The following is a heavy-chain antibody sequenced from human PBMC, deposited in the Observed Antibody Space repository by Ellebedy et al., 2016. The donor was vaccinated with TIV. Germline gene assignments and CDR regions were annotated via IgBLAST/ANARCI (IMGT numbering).Heavy chain of an antibody. CDR2: VKYDGTST. D-gene: IGHD1-26*01. Sequence: GESLKISXAASGFTSSDHWMHWVRQAPGQGLVWVSRVKYDGTSTNYADSVKGRFTISRDNAKNTLDLQMNSLRAEDTAVYYCVRDGVGAPPFDYWGQGTLVIVSS. CDR1: GFTSSDHW. J-gene: IGHJ4*02. V-gene: IGHV3-74*01. CDR3: VRDGVGAPPFDY.